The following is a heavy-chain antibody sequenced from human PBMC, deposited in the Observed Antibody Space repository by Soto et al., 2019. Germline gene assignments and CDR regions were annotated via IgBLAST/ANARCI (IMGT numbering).Heavy chain of an antibody. D-gene: IGHD5-12*01. J-gene: IGHJ4*02. CDR2: ISHDGSST. V-gene: IGHV3-30*18. Sequence: QVQLVESGGGVVQPGRSLRLSCTASGFNFNNYGIHWVRQAPGKGLEWVAVISHDGSSTYYADSVKGRFTISRDNSKNTLYLQVDSLRSEDTAVYYCAKGCGRGDDLCDSWGQGALVTVSS. CDR1: GFNFNNYG. CDR3: AKGCGRGDDLCDS.